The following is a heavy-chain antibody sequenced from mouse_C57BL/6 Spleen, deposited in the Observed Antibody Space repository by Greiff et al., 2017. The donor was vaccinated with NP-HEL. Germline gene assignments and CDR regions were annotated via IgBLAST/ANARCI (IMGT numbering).Heavy chain of an antibody. Sequence: VKLMESGPELVKPGASVKISCKASGYAFSSSWMNWVKQRPGKGLEWIGRIYPGDGDTNYNGKFKGKATLTADKSSSTAYMQLSSLTSEDSAVYFCAGDYDGKFAYWGQGTLVTVSA. CDR2: IYPGDGDT. CDR3: AGDYDGKFAY. V-gene: IGHV1-82*01. D-gene: IGHD2-4*01. CDR1: GYAFSSSW. J-gene: IGHJ3*01.